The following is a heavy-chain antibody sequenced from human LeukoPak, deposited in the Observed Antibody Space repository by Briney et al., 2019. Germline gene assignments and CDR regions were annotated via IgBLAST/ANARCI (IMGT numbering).Heavy chain of an antibody. D-gene: IGHD6-19*01. V-gene: IGHV3-48*04. J-gene: IGHJ5*02. CDR3: ASRAIGWYRDANWFDP. CDR1: GFTFSSYS. Sequence: PGGSLRLSCAASGFTFSSYSMSWVRQAPGKGLEWLSYINSKSDTIYYADSVKGRFTISGDNAKNSLYLQINSLRAEDTAVYYCASRAIGWYRDANWFDPWGQGTLVTVSS. CDR2: INSKSDTI.